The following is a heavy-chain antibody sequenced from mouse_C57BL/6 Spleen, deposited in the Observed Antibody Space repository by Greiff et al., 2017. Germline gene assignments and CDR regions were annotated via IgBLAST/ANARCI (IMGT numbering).Heavy chain of an antibody. Sequence: EVKVVESGGGLVQPKGSLKLSCAASGFTFNTYAMHWVRQAPGKGLEWVARIRSKSSNYATYYADSVKDRFTISRDDSQSMLYLQMNNLKTENTAMYYCVSERGGGYDAYFDYWGQGTTLTVSS. CDR3: VSERGGGYDAYFDY. CDR1: GFTFNTYA. J-gene: IGHJ2*01. CDR2: IRSKSSNYAT. D-gene: IGHD2-2*01. V-gene: IGHV10-3*01.